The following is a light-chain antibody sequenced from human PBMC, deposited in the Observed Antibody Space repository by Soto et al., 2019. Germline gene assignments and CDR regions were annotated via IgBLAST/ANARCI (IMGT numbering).Light chain of an antibody. Sequence: QSALTQPPSASGSPGQSVTISCTGTSSDVGGYNYVSWYQHHLGKAPKLMIYEVSKRPSGVPDRFSGSKSGNTASLTVSGLQAEDEADYYCNSYAGSNNVVFGGGTKLTVL. CDR2: EVS. V-gene: IGLV2-8*01. J-gene: IGLJ2*01. CDR1: SSDVGGYNY. CDR3: NSYAGSNNVV.